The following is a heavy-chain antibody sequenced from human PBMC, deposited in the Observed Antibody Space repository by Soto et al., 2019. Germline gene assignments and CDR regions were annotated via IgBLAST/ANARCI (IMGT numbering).Heavy chain of an antibody. Sequence: TLCLTGAVSGVSISSGDYYWSWIRQPPGKGLEWIGYIYYSGSTYYNPSIKSRVTISVDTSKNQFPLKLSSVTAADTAVYYCARDETDGEYYGMDVWGQGTKVTVYS. CDR1: GVSISSGDYY. CDR2: IYYSGST. D-gene: IGHD2-21*01. CDR3: ARDETDGEYYGMDV. J-gene: IGHJ6*02. V-gene: IGHV4-30-4*01.